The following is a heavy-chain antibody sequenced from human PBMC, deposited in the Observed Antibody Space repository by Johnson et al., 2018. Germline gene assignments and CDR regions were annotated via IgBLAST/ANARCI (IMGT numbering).Heavy chain of an antibody. CDR1: GFTVSSNY. J-gene: IGHJ6*03. V-gene: IGHV3-66*01. CDR3: ARLGSSTYYYYYYMDV. CDR2: IYSGGST. Sequence: VQLQESGGGVVQPGGSRRLSCAASGFTVSSNYMSWVRQAPGKGLEWVSVIYSGGSTYYADSVKGRFTISRDNAKNSLFLQMNSLRDEDTAVYYCARLGSSTYYYYYYMDVWGKGTTVTVSS. D-gene: IGHD2-2*01.